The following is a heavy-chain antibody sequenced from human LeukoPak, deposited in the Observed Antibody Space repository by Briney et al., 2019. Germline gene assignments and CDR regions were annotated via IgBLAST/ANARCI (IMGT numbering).Heavy chain of an antibody. CDR3: ASGERDGYNSDAFDI. V-gene: IGHV4-39*07. Sequence: SETLSLTCTVSGGSISSSSYYWGWIRQPPGKGLEWIGNIYYSGSTYYNPSLKSRVTISVDTSKNQFSLKLSSVTAADTAVYYCASGERDGYNSDAFDIWGQGTMVTVSS. CDR1: GGSISSSSYY. D-gene: IGHD5-24*01. J-gene: IGHJ3*02. CDR2: IYYSGST.